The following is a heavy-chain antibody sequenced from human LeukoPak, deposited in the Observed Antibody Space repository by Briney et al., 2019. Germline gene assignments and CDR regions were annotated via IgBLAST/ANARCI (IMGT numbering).Heavy chain of an antibody. J-gene: IGHJ4*02. CDR2: FDPEDGET. CDR1: GYTLTELS. Sequence: ASVKVSCKVSGYTLTELSMHWVRQAPGKGLEWMGGFDPEDGETMYAQKFQGRVTITADKSTSTAYMELSSLRSEDTAVYYCAREGGGYKHFDYWGQGTLVTVSS. D-gene: IGHD5-24*01. CDR3: AREGGGYKHFDY. V-gene: IGHV1-24*01.